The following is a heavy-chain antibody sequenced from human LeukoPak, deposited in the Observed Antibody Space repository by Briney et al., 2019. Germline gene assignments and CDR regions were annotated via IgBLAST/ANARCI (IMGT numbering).Heavy chain of an antibody. CDR3: ARTGGTIDY. V-gene: IGHV4-30-4*01. J-gene: IGHJ4*02. CDR2: IYYNGST. Sequence: SETLSLTCTVSGGSISSGDYYWSWIRQPPGKGLEWIGYIYYNGSTYYNPSLKSRVTISVDTSKNQFSLKLDSVTAADTAVYYCARTGGTIDYWGQGTLVTVSS. CDR1: GGSISSGDYY. D-gene: IGHD2-8*02.